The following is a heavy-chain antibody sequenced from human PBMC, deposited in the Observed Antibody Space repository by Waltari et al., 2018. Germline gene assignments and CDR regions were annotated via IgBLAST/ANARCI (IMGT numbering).Heavy chain of an antibody. CDR2: INAGNGNT. J-gene: IGHJ4*02. V-gene: IGHV1-3*01. CDR3: ARQSVYRATPLSY. CDR1: GYTFTSYA. D-gene: IGHD1-26*01. Sequence: QVQLVQSGAEVKKPGASVKVSCKASGYTFTSYAMHWVRQAPGQRLEWMGWINAGNGNTKYSQKFQGRVTITRDTSASTAYMELSSLRSEDTAVYYCARQSVYRATPLSYWGQGTLVTVSS.